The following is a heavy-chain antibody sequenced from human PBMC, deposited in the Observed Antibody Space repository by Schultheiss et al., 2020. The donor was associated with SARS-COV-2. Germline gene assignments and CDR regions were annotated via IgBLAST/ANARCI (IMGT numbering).Heavy chain of an antibody. J-gene: IGHJ6*02. Sequence: GESLKISCAASGFTFSSYGMHWVRQAPGKGLEWVAVISYDGSNKYYADSVKGRFTISRDNSKNTLYLQMNSLRAEDTAVYYCASSTVTTSYYYYGMDVWGQGTTVTVSS. CDR1: GFTFSSYG. D-gene: IGHD4-11*01. CDR2: ISYDGSNK. V-gene: IGHV3-30*12. CDR3: ASSTVTTSYYYYGMDV.